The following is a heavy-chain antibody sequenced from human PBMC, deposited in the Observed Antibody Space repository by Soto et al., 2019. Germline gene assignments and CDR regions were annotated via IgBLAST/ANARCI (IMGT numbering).Heavy chain of an antibody. Sequence: LQLQESGSGLVRPSQTLSLSCAVSGGSISSGGYSWNWIRQSPGKGLEWIGYIYHGGSTYSNPSLESRVTLSVDTSKNQFSLRLNSVIAADTAVYYCARDRRSLYHDGSGLDYWGQGILVTVSS. CDR1: GGSISSGGYS. D-gene: IGHD3-22*01. CDR3: ARDRRSLYHDGSGLDY. V-gene: IGHV4-30-2*06. J-gene: IGHJ4*02. CDR2: IYHGGST.